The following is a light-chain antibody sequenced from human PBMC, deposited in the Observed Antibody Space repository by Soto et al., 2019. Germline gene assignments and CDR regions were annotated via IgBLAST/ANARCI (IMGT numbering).Light chain of an antibody. CDR1: QSVSSSY. Sequence: EIVLTQSSGTLSLSPGERATLSCRASQSVSSSYLAWYQQKPGQAPRLLIYGASSRATGIPDRFSGSGSGTDFTLTISRLEPEDFEVYSCQQYGSSPGTFGQGTKVDIK. V-gene: IGKV3-20*01. CDR3: QQYGSSPGT. J-gene: IGKJ1*01. CDR2: GAS.